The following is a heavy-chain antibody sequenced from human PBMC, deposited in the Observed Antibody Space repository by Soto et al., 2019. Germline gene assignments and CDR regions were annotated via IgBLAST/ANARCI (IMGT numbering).Heavy chain of an antibody. V-gene: IGHV3-15*07. CDR3: IREGAAGYPDY. Sequence: EVQLVESGGGLVKPGESLGLSCAASGFSFSHVWMNWVRQAPGKGLEWVGRIKSKTDGGTTDYAAPVKGRFTISRDDSKNTLYLQINSLKTEDTAVYYCIREGAAGYPDYWGQGTLVTVSS. CDR2: IKSKTDGGTT. CDR1: GFSFSHVW. J-gene: IGHJ4*02. D-gene: IGHD6-13*01.